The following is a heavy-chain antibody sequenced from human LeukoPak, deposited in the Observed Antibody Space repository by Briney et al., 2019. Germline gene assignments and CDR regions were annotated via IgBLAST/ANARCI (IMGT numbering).Heavy chain of an antibody. CDR2: ISGSGGST. Sequence: PGGSLRLSCAASGVTFSSYAMSWVRQAPGKGLEWVSAISGSGGSTYYADSVKGRFTISRDNSKNTLYLQMNSLRAEDTAVYSCAKDYYSNHAYYYYMDVWGKGTTVTVSS. CDR3: AKDYYSNHAYYYYMDV. CDR1: GVTFSSYA. J-gene: IGHJ6*03. D-gene: IGHD4-11*01. V-gene: IGHV3-23*01.